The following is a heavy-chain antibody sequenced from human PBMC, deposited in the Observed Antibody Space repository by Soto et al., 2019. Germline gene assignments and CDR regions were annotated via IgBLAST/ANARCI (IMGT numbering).Heavy chain of an antibody. Sequence: GGSLRLSCAASGFTFSSYGMHWVRQAPGKGLEWVAVISYDGSNKYYADSVKGRFTISRDNSKNTLYLQMNSLRAEDTAVYYCAKDLGGTGSSWWYYYYYYGMDVWGQGTTVTVSS. CDR3: AKDLGGTGSSWWYYYYYYGMDV. J-gene: IGHJ6*02. D-gene: IGHD6-13*01. V-gene: IGHV3-30*18. CDR1: GFTFSSYG. CDR2: ISYDGSNK.